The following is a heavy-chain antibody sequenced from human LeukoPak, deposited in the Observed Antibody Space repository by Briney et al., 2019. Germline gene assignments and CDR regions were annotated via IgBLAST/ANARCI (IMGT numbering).Heavy chain of an antibody. CDR1: GFTFSTYA. Sequence: GGSLRLSCAASGFTFSTYAMSWVRQAPGKGLEWVSALSPSGGITYYEDSVKGRFTISRDNSKNTLYLQMNSLRAEDTAVYYCAKGVNYFVLEYWGQGTLVTISS. CDR3: AKGVNYFVLEY. CDR2: LSPSGGIT. D-gene: IGHD3-10*02. J-gene: IGHJ4*02. V-gene: IGHV3-23*01.